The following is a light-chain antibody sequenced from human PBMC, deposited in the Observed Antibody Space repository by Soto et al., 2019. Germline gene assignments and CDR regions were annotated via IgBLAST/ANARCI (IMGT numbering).Light chain of an antibody. CDR2: GNI. CDR3: QSYDSTLSDRYV. V-gene: IGLV1-40*01. Sequence: QSVLTQAPSVSGAPGQRVTISCTGSSSNIGAGYNVHWYQQFPGAAPKLLIYGNINRPSGVPDRFSGSKSGTSASLTITGLQAEDEGDYYCQSYDSTLSDRYVFGTGTKLTVL. CDR1: SSNIGAGYN. J-gene: IGLJ1*01.